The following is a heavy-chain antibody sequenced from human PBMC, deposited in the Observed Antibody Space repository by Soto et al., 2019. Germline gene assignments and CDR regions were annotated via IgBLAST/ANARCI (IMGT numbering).Heavy chain of an antibody. CDR1: GFTFSSYG. CDR3: ATYCSSTSCLDY. CDR2: IWYDGSNK. J-gene: IGHJ4*02. Sequence: QVQLVESGGGVVQPGRSLRLSCAASGFTFSSYGMHWVRQAPGKGLEWVAVIWYDGSNKYYADSVKGRFTISRDNSKNMLYLQMNSLRAEDTAVYYCATYCSSTSCLDYWGQGTLVTVSS. V-gene: IGHV3-33*01. D-gene: IGHD2-2*01.